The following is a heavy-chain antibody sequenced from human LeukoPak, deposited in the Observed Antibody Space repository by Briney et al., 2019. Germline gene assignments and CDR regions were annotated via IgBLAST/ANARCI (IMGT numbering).Heavy chain of an antibody. V-gene: IGHV3-21*01. Sequence: PGGSLRLSCAASGFTFSSYSMNWVRQAPGKGLEWVSCISSSSSYIYYADSVKGRFTISRDNAKYSLYLQMNSLRAEDTAVYYCARDRLAVGGPYYFDYWGQGTLVTVSS. CDR3: ARDRLAVGGPYYFDY. CDR2: ISSSSSYI. D-gene: IGHD6-19*01. J-gene: IGHJ4*02. CDR1: GFTFSSYS.